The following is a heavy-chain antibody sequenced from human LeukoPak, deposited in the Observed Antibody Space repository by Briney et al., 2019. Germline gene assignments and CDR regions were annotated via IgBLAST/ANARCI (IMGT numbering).Heavy chain of an antibody. CDR3: AREQRGGRDKDFWSASPREQDLFTNGAFDF. Sequence: MPSETLSLTCTVYGESTGGERPHWGWIRQPPGKGLEWIASISESGTTYYNPSLKSRVTISVDTSKNQFSLRLSSVTAADTAAYFCAREQRGGRDKDFWSASPREQDLFTNGAFDFWGQGTTVTVSS. J-gene: IGHJ3*01. D-gene: IGHD3-3*01. CDR2: ISESGTT. CDR1: GESTGGERPH. V-gene: IGHV4-39*07.